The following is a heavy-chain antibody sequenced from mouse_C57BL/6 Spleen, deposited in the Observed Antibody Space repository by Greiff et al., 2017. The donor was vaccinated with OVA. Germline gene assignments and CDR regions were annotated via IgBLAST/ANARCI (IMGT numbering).Heavy chain of an antibody. D-gene: IGHD2-4*01. Sequence: EVKLQESGGGLVQPKGSLKLSCAASGFSFNTYAMNWVRQAPGKGLEWVARIRSKSNNYATYYAVSVKDRFTISRDKSESRLYLQMNNMKTEDTARYYCVRRDYDYWGQGTTLTVSS. V-gene: IGHV10-1*01. CDR2: IRSKSNNYAT. J-gene: IGHJ2*01. CDR3: VRRDYDY. CDR1: GFSFNTYA.